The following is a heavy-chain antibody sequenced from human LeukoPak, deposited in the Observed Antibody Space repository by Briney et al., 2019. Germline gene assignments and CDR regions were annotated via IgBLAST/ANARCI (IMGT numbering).Heavy chain of an antibody. CDR2: INHSGST. D-gene: IGHD3-22*01. J-gene: IGHJ1*01. Sequence: SETLSLTCAVYGGSFSGYYWSWIRQPPGKGLEWIGEINHSGSTNYNPSLKSRVTISVDTSKNQFSLKLSSVTAADTAVYYCARHSKYYYDSSGSYVGYFQHWGQGTLVTVSS. CDR3: ARHSKYYYDSSGSYVGYFQH. CDR1: GGSFSGYY. V-gene: IGHV4-34*01.